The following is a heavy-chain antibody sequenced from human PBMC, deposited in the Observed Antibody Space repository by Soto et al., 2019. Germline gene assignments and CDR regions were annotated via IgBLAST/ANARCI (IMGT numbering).Heavy chain of an antibody. J-gene: IGHJ6*02. CDR3: ARDPPYDILTGYYYGMDV. Sequence: GGSLRLSCAASGFTFSTYGMSWVRQAPGKGLEWGPVISGSGGSTYNADSVKGRFTISRDSSKNTLSLQMNSLRAEDTAVYFCARDPPYDILTGYYYGMDVWGQGTTVTVS. V-gene: IGHV3-23*01. CDR2: ISGSGGST. CDR1: GFTFSTYG. D-gene: IGHD3-9*01.